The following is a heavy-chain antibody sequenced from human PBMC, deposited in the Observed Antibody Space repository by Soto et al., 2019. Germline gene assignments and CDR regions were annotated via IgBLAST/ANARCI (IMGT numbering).Heavy chain of an antibody. CDR3: ARATVTTRGKFDY. CDR2: IYYSGST. D-gene: IGHD4-17*01. J-gene: IGHJ4*02. V-gene: IGHV4-59*08. CDR1: GGSISSYY. Sequence: QVQLQESGPGLVKPSETLSLTCTVSGGSISSYYWSWIRQPPGKGLEWIGYIYYSGSTNYNPSLKSRVTISVATSKNQFSLKLSSVTAADTAVYYCARATVTTRGKFDYWGQGTLVTVSS.